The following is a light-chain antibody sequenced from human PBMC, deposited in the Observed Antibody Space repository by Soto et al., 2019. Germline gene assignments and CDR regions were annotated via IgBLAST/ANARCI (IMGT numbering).Light chain of an antibody. Sequence: EIVLTQSPGTLSLSPGEIATLSCRASQGVDSRYLAWYQQKSGQAPRLLIFGASSMATGIPDRFSGSGSGTDFTLTISRLEPEDFAVYYCQQYGSSHDNTFGQGNKLEIK. CDR2: GAS. J-gene: IGKJ2*01. CDR3: QQYGSSHDNT. V-gene: IGKV3-20*01. CDR1: QGVDSRY.